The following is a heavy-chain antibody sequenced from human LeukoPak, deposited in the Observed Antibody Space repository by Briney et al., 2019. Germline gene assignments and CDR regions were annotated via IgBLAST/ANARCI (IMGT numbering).Heavy chain of an antibody. CDR1: GYTFTGYY. Sequence: GASVKVSCKASGYTFTGYYMHWVRQAPGQGLEWMGWINPNSGGTNYAQKFQGRVTMTRDTSISTAYMELSRLRSDDTAVYYCARLVRGAIEYDAFDIWGQGTMVTGS. V-gene: IGHV1-2*02. CDR3: ARLVRGAIEYDAFDI. J-gene: IGHJ3*02. CDR2: INPNSGGT. D-gene: IGHD3-10*01.